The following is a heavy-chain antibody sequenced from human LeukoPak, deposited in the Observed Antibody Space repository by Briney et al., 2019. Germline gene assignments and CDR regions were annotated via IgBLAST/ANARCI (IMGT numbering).Heavy chain of an antibody. J-gene: IGHJ4*02. V-gene: IGHV1-24*01. CDR2: FDPEDGET. CDR1: GYTLTELS. Sequence: GASVKVSCKVSGYTLTELSMHWVRQAPGKGLEWMGGFDPEDGETIYAQKFQGRVTMTEDTSTDTAYMELSSLRSEDTAVYYCATSLVEMATITNDYWDQGTLVTVSS. D-gene: IGHD5-24*01. CDR3: ATSLVEMATITNDY.